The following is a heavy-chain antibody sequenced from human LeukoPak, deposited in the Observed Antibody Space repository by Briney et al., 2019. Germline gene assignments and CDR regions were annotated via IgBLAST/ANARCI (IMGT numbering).Heavy chain of an antibody. J-gene: IGHJ4*02. D-gene: IGHD1-26*01. CDR2: IYYSGST. V-gene: IGHV4-59*01. CDR3: ARESSGSYGFDY. Sequence: SETLSLTCTVSGGSISSYYWSWIRQPPGKGLEWIGYIYYSGSTNYNPSLKSRVTISVDTSKNQFSLKLSSVTAADTAVYYCARESSGSYGFDYWGQGTLATVSS. CDR1: GGSISSYY.